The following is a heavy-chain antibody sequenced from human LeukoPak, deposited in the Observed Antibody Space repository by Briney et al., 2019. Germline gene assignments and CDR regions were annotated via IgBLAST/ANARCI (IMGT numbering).Heavy chain of an antibody. Sequence: SETLSLTCTVSGGSISSSYWSWIRQPPGKGLEWIGYIYYTGSTNYNSSLKSRVTISVDTSKNQFSLKLSSVTAADTAVYYCARHKHRSYGSGIDWFDPWGQGTLVTVSS. CDR3: ARHKHRSYGSGIDWFDP. D-gene: IGHD3-10*01. CDR2: IYYTGST. CDR1: GGSISSSY. V-gene: IGHV4-59*08. J-gene: IGHJ5*02.